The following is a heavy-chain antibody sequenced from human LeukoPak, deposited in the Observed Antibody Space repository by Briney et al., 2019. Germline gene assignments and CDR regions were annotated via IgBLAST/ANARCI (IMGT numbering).Heavy chain of an antibody. V-gene: IGHV3-11*01. J-gene: IGHJ4*02. D-gene: IGHD2/OR15-2a*01. Sequence: GGSLSLSCAASGFTFSDYYMSWIRQAPGKGLEWVSYISSSGSTIYYADSVKGRFTISRDNAKNSLYLQMNSLRAEDTAVYYCARARTLYYFDYWGQGTLVTVSS. CDR1: GFTFSDYY. CDR2: ISSSGSTI. CDR3: ARARTLYYFDY.